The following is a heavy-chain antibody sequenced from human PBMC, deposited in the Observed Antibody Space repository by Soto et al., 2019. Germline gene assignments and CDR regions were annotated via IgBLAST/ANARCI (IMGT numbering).Heavy chain of an antibody. D-gene: IGHD3-10*01. CDR1: AGSIRSTGYY. J-gene: IGHJ4*02. CDR2: IYYSGTT. Sequence: QVQLQESGPGLVEPSQTLSLTCSVSAGSIRSTGYYWSWIRQHPGKGLEWIGYIYYSGTTKYNPSLQSRLSLSIDTSKNQFFLRLNSLTAADTAVYYCARGSYGSGSYFQAYFDFWGQGTLVTVSS. CDR3: ARGSYGSGSYFQAYFDF. V-gene: IGHV4-31*03.